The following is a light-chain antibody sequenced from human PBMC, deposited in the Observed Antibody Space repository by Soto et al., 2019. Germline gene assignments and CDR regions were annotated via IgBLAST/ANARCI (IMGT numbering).Light chain of an antibody. CDR1: SSDIGRINY. CDR2: DVS. CDR3: NSITSTSTYV. Sequence: QSALTQPASVSGSPGQSITISCSGTSSDIGRINYVSWYQQHPGKAPKLMICDVSNRPSGVSIRFSGSKSGNTASQTISGLQAEDEAYYYCNSITSTSTYVFGTGTKVTAL. V-gene: IGLV2-14*01. J-gene: IGLJ1*01.